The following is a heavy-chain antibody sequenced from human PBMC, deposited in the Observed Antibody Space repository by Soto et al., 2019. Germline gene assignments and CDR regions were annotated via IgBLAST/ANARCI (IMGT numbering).Heavy chain of an antibody. J-gene: IGHJ6*03. CDR2: IYYSGST. Sequence: SETLSLTCTVSGGSISSYYWSWIRQPPGKGLEWIGYIYYSGSTNYNPSLKSRVTISVDTSKNQFSLKLSSVTAADTAVYYCARVATGTEYYYYYYMDVWGKGTTVTVSS. CDR3: ARVATGTEYYYYYYMDV. V-gene: IGHV4-59*01. D-gene: IGHD1-1*01. CDR1: GGSISSYY.